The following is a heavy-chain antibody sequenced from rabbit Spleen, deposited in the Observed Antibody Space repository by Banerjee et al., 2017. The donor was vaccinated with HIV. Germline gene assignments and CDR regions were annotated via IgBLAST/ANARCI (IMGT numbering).Heavy chain of an antibody. CDR3: ARDKYGGSSYYDF. D-gene: IGHD8-1*01. V-gene: IGHV1S40*01. CDR1: GFSFSSNYY. Sequence: QSLEESGGDLVKPGASLTLTCTASGFSFSSNYYMCWVRQAPGKGLEWIACINTGSDNTDYASWAKGRFTISKTSSTTVTLQMTSLTAADTATYFCARDKYGGSSYYDFWGPGTLVTV. J-gene: IGHJ4*01. CDR2: INTGSDNT.